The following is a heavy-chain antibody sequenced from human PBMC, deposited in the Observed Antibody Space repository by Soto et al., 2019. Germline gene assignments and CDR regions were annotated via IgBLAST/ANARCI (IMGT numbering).Heavy chain of an antibody. Sequence: PSVTLSLTCTVSGGSTSGSSYYWGWIRQPPGKGLEWIGSIYYSGSTYYNPSLKSRVTISVDTSKNQFSLKLSSVTAADTAVYYCARHGGYCSSTSCYLDYYYMDVWGKGTTVT. CDR2: IYYSGST. J-gene: IGHJ6*03. D-gene: IGHD2-2*01. CDR3: ARHGGYCSSTSCYLDYYYMDV. CDR1: GGSTSGSSYY. V-gene: IGHV4-39*01.